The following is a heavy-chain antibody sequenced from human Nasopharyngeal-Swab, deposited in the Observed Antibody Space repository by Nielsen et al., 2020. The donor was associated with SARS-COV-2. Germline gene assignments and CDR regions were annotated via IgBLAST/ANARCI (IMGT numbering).Heavy chain of an antibody. CDR2: IYYSGST. J-gene: IGHJ5*02. Sequence: SETLSLTCTVSGGSISSYYWSWIRQPPGKGLEWIGYIYYSGSTNYNPSLKSRVTISVDTSKNQFSLKLSSVTAVDTAVYYCARGTPYCSSTSCYSWFDPWGQGTLVTVSS. V-gene: IGHV4-59*13. D-gene: IGHD2-2*01. CDR3: ARGTPYCSSTSCYSWFDP. CDR1: GGSISSYY.